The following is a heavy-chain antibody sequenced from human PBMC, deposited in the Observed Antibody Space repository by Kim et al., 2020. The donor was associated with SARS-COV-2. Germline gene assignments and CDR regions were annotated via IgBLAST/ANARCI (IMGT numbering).Heavy chain of an antibody. CDR1: GFTFSNYW. V-gene: IGHV3-7*01. Sequence: GGSLRLSCVASGFTFSNYWMDWVRQTPGKGLKWVANIRGDASEKNYVDSVKGRFTISRDNVKNSVYLQMNSLRAEDTAVYYCATLKYFWGQGILVTVSS. J-gene: IGHJ4*02. CDR2: IRGDASEK. CDR3: ATLKYF.